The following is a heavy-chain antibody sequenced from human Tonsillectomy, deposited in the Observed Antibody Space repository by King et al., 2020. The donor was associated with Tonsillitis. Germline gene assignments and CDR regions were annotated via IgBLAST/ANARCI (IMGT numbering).Heavy chain of an antibody. CDR2: ISYDGTNK. CDR1: GFTFSSYA. J-gene: IGHJ4*02. V-gene: IGHV3-30*04. Sequence: VQLVESGGGVVQPGRSLRLSCAASGFTFSSYAMHWVRQAPGKGLEWVAVISYDGTNKYYGDSVKGRFTISRDNSKYTLYLQMNSLKSDDTAVYYGAKCARDRGGIASAGLHDWGQGTLVTVSS. CDR3: AKCARDRGGIASAGLHD. D-gene: IGHD6-13*01.